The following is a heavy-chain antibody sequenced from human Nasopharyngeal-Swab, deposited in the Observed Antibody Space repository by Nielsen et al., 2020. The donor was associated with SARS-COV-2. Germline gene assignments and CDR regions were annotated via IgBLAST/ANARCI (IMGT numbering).Heavy chain of an antibody. CDR3: ARADPYGGNYDDGFDI. J-gene: IGHJ3*02. D-gene: IGHD4-23*01. CDR2: MNPNNGRS. V-gene: IGHV1-8*01. Sequence: ASVKVSCKASGYTFTRYDINWVRQATGQGLEWMGWMNPNNGRSVYAQRFQGRMTMTRNTAMSTAYLELSSLRSEDTAVYYCARADPYGGNYDDGFDIWGQGTMVSVSS. CDR1: GYTFTRYD.